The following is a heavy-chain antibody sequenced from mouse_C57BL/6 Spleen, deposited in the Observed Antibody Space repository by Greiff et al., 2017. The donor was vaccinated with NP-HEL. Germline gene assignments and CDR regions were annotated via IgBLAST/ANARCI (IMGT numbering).Heavy chain of an antibody. J-gene: IGHJ2*01. Sequence: EVQLQQSGPELVKPGASVKISCKASGYSFTGYYMNWVKQSPEKSLEWIGEINPSTGGTTYNQKFKAKATLTVDKSSSTAYMQLKSLTSEDSAVYYCARYYYSNYPYFDYWGQGTTLTVSS. V-gene: IGHV1-42*01. D-gene: IGHD2-5*01. CDR2: INPSTGGT. CDR3: ARYYYSNYPYFDY. CDR1: GYSFTGYY.